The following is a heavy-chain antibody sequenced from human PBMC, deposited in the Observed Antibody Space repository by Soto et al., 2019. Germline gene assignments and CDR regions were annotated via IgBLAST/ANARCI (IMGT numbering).Heavy chain of an antibody. D-gene: IGHD3-16*01. CDR1: GGSISSSSHY. V-gene: IGHV4-39*01. CDR2: IYYSGST. J-gene: IGHJ4*02. Sequence: SETLSLTCTVSGGSISSSSHYWGWIRQPPGKGLEWIGSIYYSGSTYYNPSLKSRVTISVDTSKNQFSLKLSSVTAADTAVYYCARHGGRLGEYDYWGQGTLVTVSS. CDR3: ARHGGRLGEYDY.